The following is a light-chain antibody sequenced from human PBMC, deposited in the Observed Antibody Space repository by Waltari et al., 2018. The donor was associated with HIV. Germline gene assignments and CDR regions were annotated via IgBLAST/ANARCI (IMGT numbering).Light chain of an antibody. V-gene: IGLV2-11*01. CDR3: CSYAGSYTWV. Sequence: QSALPPPPSVSASPGPSVTISCTGTSSDVGGYKYVSWYQQPPAKAPKLMIYDVTKRPSGVPNRFSGSKSGNTASLTISGLEAEDEADYYCCSYAGSYTWVFGGGTKLTVL. CDR1: SSDVGGYKY. J-gene: IGLJ3*02. CDR2: DVT.